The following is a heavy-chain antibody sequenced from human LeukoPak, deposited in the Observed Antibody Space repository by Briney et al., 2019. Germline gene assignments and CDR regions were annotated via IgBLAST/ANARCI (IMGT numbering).Heavy chain of an antibody. CDR2: TNHSGST. Sequence: SETLSLTCAVYGGSFSGYYWSWIRQPPGKGLEWIGETNHSGSTNYNPSLKSRVTISVDTSKKQFSLKLSSVTAADTAVYYCAREDIVVVPAAIHSGGMDVWGKGTTVTVSS. CDR3: AREDIVVVPAAIHSGGMDV. D-gene: IGHD2-2*02. CDR1: GGSFSGYY. J-gene: IGHJ6*04. V-gene: IGHV4-34*01.